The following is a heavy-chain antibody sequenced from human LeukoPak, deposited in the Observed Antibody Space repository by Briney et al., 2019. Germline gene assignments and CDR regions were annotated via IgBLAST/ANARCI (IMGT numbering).Heavy chain of an antibody. CDR1: GFTFSSYS. CDR2: ISSSSSYI. CDR3: ARDSSGWYYFDY. Sequence: PGGSLRLSCAASGFTFSSYSMNWVRQAPGKGLEWVSSISSSSSYIYYADSVKGRFTISRDNAKNSLYLQMNSLRAEVTAVYYCARDSSGWYYFDYWGQGTLVTVSS. D-gene: IGHD6-19*01. J-gene: IGHJ4*02. V-gene: IGHV3-21*01.